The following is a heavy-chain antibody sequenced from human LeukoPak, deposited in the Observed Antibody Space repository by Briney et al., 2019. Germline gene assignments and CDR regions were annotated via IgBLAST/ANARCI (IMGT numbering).Heavy chain of an antibody. J-gene: IGHJ4*02. V-gene: IGHV1-8*01. CDR2: MNPNSGNT. D-gene: IGHD5-18*01. Sequence: ASVKASCKASGYTFISYDINWVRQATGQGLEWMGWMNPNSGNTGYAQKFRGRVTMTRNTSISTAYMELSSLTSEDTAVYYCTRGQGYTYRDYWGQGTLDTVSS. CDR3: TRGQGYTYRDY. CDR1: GYTFISYD.